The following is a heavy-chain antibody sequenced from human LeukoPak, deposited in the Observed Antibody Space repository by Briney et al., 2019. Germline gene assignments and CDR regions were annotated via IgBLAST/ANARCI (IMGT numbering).Heavy chain of an antibody. D-gene: IGHD4-23*01. CDR3: ARDWRFYGDYGGFWFDP. V-gene: IGHV4-39*07. CDR2: IYYSGST. CDR1: GGSISSSSYY. J-gene: IGHJ5*02. Sequence: SETLSLTCTVSGGSISSSSYYWGWIRQPPGKGLEWIGSIYYSGSTNYNPSLKSRVTISVDTSKNQFSLKLSSVTAADTAVYYCARDWRFYGDYGGFWFDPWGQGTLVTVSS.